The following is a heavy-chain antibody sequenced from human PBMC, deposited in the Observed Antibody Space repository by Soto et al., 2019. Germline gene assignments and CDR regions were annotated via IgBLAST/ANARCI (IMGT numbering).Heavy chain of an antibody. Sequence: GASVKVSCKSSGDSFNDYYIHWVRQAPGQRLEWKGRINPNGGVTKYAQKFQGWVTMTRDTSIRTVYMELSRLRSDDTAVYYCARESGGATATLDYYYFYMDVWGKGTTVTVSS. CDR1: GDSFNDYY. D-gene: IGHD5-12*01. J-gene: IGHJ6*03. CDR2: INPNGGVT. CDR3: ARESGGATATLDYYYFYMDV. V-gene: IGHV1-2*04.